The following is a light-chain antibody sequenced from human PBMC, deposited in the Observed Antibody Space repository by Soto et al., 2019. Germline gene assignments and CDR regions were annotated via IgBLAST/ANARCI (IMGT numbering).Light chain of an antibody. CDR3: MEGTYWPKT. Sequence: DVVLTQSPLSLPVTLGQPASISCRSSQSFVHSDGNTYLHWFQQRPGQSPRRLIYRVSTRDSGVPDRFSDGGSGTDFTLKISRVEAEDVGFYYCMEGTYWPKTFGQGTKLEIK. CDR1: QSFVHSDGNTY. CDR2: RVS. V-gene: IGKV2-30*02. J-gene: IGKJ2*01.